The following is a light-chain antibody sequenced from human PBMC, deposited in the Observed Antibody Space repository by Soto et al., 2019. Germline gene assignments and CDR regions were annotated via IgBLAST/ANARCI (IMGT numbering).Light chain of an antibody. CDR3: QQSYSTPRT. Sequence: DIQMAQSPSSLSASVGDRVTITCRASQIISGYLNWYQHIPGTAPKLLIYAASSLQSGVPSRFSGSGSGTDFTLTISSLQPEDFATYYCQQSYSTPRTFGQGTKVDIK. V-gene: IGKV1-39*01. J-gene: IGKJ1*01. CDR1: QIISGY. CDR2: AAS.